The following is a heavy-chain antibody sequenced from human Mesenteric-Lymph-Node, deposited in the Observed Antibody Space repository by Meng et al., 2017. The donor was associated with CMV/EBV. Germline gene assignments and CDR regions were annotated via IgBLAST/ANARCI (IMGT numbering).Heavy chain of an antibody. Sequence: SETLSLTCAVSGGSISSSNWWSWVRQPPGKGLEWIGEIYHSGSTNYNPSLKSRVTISVDKSKNQFSLKLSSVTAADTAVYYCARGIVVVPAAPPNWFDPWGQGTLVTVSS. V-gene: IGHV4-4*02. CDR1: GGSISSSNW. D-gene: IGHD2-2*01. CDR3: ARGIVVVPAAPPNWFDP. CDR2: IYHSGST. J-gene: IGHJ5*02.